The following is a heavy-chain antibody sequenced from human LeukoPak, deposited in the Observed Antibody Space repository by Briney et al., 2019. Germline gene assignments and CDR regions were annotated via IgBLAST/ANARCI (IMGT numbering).Heavy chain of an antibody. CDR2: IKSDGSET. CDR3: ARTSLGFDY. V-gene: IGHV3-74*01. CDR1: GFPLRSNW. Sequence: GGSLRLSCAASGFPLRSNWMHWVRQAPGKGLVWVSRIKSDGSETSYADSVKGRFTISRDNAKNSLYLQMNSLRAEDTAVYYCARTSLGFDYWGQGTLVTVSS. J-gene: IGHJ4*02.